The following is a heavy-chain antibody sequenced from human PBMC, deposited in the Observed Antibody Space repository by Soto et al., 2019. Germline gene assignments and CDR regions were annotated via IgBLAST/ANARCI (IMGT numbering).Heavy chain of an antibody. CDR3: ARDGGDVVVPDYYYGMDV. V-gene: IGHV3-33*01. Sequence: QVQLVESGGGMVQPGRSLRLSCAASGFTFSSYGMHWVRQAPGKGLEWVAVIWYDGSNKYYADSVKGRFTISRDNSKNTLYLQMNSLRAEDTAVYYCARDGGDVVVPDYYYGMDVWGQGTTVTVSS. CDR1: GFTFSSYG. CDR2: IWYDGSNK. J-gene: IGHJ6*02. D-gene: IGHD2-2*01.